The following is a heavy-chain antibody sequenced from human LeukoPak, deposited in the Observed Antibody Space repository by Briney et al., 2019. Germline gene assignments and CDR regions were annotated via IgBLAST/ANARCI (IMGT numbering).Heavy chain of an antibody. V-gene: IGHV4-39*01. Sequence: SETLSLTCTVSGGAIRSSSYYWGWILQPPGRGLEWIGSIYYSGSTYYSPSLKSRVTMSVDTSKSQFSLKLSSVTAADTAVYYCARGSSSWYNWFDPWGQGTLVTVSS. CDR2: IYYSGST. D-gene: IGHD6-13*01. CDR1: GGAIRSSSYY. CDR3: ARGSSSWYNWFDP. J-gene: IGHJ5*02.